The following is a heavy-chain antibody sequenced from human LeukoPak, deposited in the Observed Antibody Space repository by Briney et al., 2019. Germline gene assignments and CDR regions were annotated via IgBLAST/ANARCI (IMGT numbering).Heavy chain of an antibody. CDR3: ARKTVAGTSGYYFDY. J-gene: IGHJ4*02. CDR1: GYTFTSYG. CDR2: ISAYNGNT. D-gene: IGHD6-19*01. Sequence: ASVKVSCKASGYTFTSYGISWVRQAPGQGLEWMGWISAYNGNTKYAQTLQGRVTMTTNTSTTTAYMELRSLRSDDTAVYYCARKTVAGTSGYYFDYWGQGTLVTVSS. V-gene: IGHV1-18*01.